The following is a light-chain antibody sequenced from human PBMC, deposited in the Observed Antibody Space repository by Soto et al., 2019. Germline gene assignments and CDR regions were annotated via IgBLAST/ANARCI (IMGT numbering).Light chain of an antibody. CDR3: QQDDNLPFT. Sequence: DIQMTQSPSSLSASVGDRVTITCQASQDISNYLNWYQQKPGKAPKLLIYDASNLETGVPSRFSGSGSGTDFTFTISSLRPADIATYYCQQDDNLPFTFGGGTKVEIK. CDR2: DAS. CDR1: QDISNY. J-gene: IGKJ4*01. V-gene: IGKV1-33*01.